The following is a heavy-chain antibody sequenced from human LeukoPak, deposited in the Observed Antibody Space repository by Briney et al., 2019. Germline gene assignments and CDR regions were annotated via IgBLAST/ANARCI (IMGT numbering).Heavy chain of an antibody. CDR1: GGSFSGSF. J-gene: IGHJ5*02. Sequence: KPSETLSLTCAVYGGSFSGSFWSWIRQPPGKGLEWIGEINHSGSTNYNPSLKSRVTISVDTSKNQFSLKLSSVTAADTAVYSCARGLTTVTTFNWFDPWGQGTLVAVSS. D-gene: IGHD4-17*01. CDR3: ARGLTTVTTFNWFDP. V-gene: IGHV4-34*01. CDR2: INHSGST.